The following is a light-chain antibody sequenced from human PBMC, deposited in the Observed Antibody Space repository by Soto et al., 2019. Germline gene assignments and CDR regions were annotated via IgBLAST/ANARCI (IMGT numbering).Light chain of an antibody. V-gene: IGKV3-20*01. CDR1: QSVSGN. Sequence: EIGMTQSPVTLSVSPGERATLSCRASQSVSGNLAWYQQKPGQAPRLLIYGASTRATGIPARFSGSGSGTDFTLTISRLEPEDFAVYYCQQYGSSLTFGGGTKVDIK. CDR3: QQYGSSLT. CDR2: GAS. J-gene: IGKJ4*01.